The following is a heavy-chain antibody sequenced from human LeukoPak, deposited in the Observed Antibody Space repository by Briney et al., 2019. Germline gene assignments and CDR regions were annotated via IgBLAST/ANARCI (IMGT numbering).Heavy chain of an antibody. CDR1: GFTFSSYA. D-gene: IGHD3-10*01. CDR2: ISSNGGST. Sequence: GGSLRLSCAAPGFTFSSYAMRWVRQAPGKGLEYVSAISSNGGSTYYANSVKGRFTISRDNSKNTLYLQMGSLRAEDMAVYYCARSYYYGSGSYCNYWGQGTLVTVSS. J-gene: IGHJ4*02. CDR3: ARSYYYGSGSYCNY. V-gene: IGHV3-64*01.